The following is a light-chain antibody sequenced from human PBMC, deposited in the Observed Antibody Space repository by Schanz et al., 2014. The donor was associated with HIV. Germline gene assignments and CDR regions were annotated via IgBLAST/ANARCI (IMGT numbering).Light chain of an antibody. CDR1: TSDIGGYNY. J-gene: IGLJ2*01. V-gene: IGLV2-8*01. CDR2: EVN. CDR3: TSYAGSNNVV. Sequence: QSALTQPPSASGSPGQSVTISCTGTTSDIGGYNYVSWYQQHPDKAPQLLIYEVNMRPSGVPDRFSGSKSGNTASLTVSGLQAEDEADYYCTSYAGSNNVVFGGGTKLTVL.